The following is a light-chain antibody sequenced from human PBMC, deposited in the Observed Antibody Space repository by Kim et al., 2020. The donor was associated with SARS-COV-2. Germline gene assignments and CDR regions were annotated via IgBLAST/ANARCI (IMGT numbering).Light chain of an antibody. CDR2: AAS. CDR3: QHYHTYPYI. V-gene: IGKV1-16*01. Sequence: DIQMTQSPSSLSASVGDRVTITCRASRDITNYVAWFQQTPGKAPKCLIYAASTLASGVPSRFTGSGSGTDFTLTITSLQPEDSATYYCQHYHTYPYIFGQGTKVDIK. CDR1: RDITNY. J-gene: IGKJ2*01.